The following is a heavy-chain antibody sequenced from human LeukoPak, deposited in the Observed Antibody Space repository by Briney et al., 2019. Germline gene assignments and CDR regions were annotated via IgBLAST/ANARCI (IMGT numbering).Heavy chain of an antibody. CDR1: GGSISSYY. Sequence: SETLSLTCTVSGGSISSYYWSWIRQPPGKGLEWIGYIYYSGSTNYNPSLKSRVTISVDTSKNQFSLKLSSVTAADMAVYYCARHLGRINWFDPWGQRTLVTVSS. D-gene: IGHD1-14*01. CDR3: ARHLGRINWFDP. V-gene: IGHV4-59*08. CDR2: IYYSGST. J-gene: IGHJ5*02.